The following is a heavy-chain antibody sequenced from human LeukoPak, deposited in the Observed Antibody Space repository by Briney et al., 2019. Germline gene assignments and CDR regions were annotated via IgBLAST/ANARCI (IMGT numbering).Heavy chain of an antibody. D-gene: IGHD1-7*01. V-gene: IGHV1-2*02. J-gene: IGHJ4*02. CDR3: ARGVNNWNFQRDY. Sequence: ASVKVSCKASGYTFTGYYMHWVRQAPGQGLEWMGWINPNSGGTNYAQKFQGRVTMTRDTSISTAYMELSRLRSDDTAVYYCARGVNNWNFQRDYWGQGTLVTVSS. CDR1: GYTFTGYY. CDR2: INPNSGGT.